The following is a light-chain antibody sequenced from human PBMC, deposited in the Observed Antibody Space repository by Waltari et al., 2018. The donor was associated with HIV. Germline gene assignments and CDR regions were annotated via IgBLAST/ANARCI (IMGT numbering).Light chain of an antibody. Sequence: QSALTQPASVSGSPGQSITISCTGTSSDVGGYNYVSWSQHHPGKAPKLMIYDVSNRPAGVYNRFPGSKSGTTASLTISGLQAEEEADYYCSSYTSSSTLNFGGGTKLTVL. CDR3: SSYTSSSTLN. CDR2: DVS. V-gene: IGLV2-14*03. J-gene: IGLJ2*01. CDR1: SSDVGGYNY.